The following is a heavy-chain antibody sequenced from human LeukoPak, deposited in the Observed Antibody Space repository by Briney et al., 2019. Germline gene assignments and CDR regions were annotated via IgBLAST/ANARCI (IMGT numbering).Heavy chain of an antibody. D-gene: IGHD2-2*01. CDR3: ARGCFICPSDC. V-gene: IGHV3-11*01. J-gene: IGHJ4*02. CDR1: GFTLRDYY. CDR2: ISTSGNTI. Sequence: GGSLRLSCTATGFTLRDYYMNWIRQAPGKGLEWVSYISTSGNTIYYADSVKGRFTISRDNAKNSPCLQMDSLRADDTAVYYCARGCFICPSDCWGQGTLVTVSS.